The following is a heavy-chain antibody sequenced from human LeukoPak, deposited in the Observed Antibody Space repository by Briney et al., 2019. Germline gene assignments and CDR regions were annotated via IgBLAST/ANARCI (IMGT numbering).Heavy chain of an antibody. CDR1: GFTFSSYG. CDR2: IRYDGSNK. CDR3: AVAAAGTLNVFDY. D-gene: IGHD6-13*01. Sequence: PGGSLRLSCAASGFTFSSYGMHWVRQAPGKGLEWVAFIRYDGSNKYYADSVKGRFTISRDNSKNTLYLQMNSLRAEDTAVYYCAVAAAGTLNVFDYWGQGTLVTVSS. J-gene: IGHJ4*02. V-gene: IGHV3-30*02.